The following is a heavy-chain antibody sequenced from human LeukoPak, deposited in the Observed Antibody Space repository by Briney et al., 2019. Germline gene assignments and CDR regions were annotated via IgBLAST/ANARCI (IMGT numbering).Heavy chain of an antibody. V-gene: IGHV7-4-1*02. D-gene: IGHD4-23*01. Sequence: ASVKVSCKASGYTFTSYGINWVRQAPGQGLEWMGWINTDTGNPTYAQGFTGRFVFSLDTSVSTAYLQISSLRVEDTAAYYCARDRWSPAYWGQGTLVTVSS. J-gene: IGHJ4*02. CDR3: ARDRWSPAY. CDR2: INTDTGNP. CDR1: GYTFTSYG.